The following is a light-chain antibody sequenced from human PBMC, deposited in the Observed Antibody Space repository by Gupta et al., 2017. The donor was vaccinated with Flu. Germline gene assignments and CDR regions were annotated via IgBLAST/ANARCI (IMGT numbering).Light chain of an antibody. J-gene: IGLJ1*01. CDR3: CSYTGSYTYV. CDR2: DVN. V-gene: IGLV2-11*01. Sequence: QSALPQPRSVSGSPDRSVTISCTGTSRDVGDYNYVSWYQHHPGKAPKLIIYDVNKCPSGVPARFSGSKSGNTASLTISGLQADDEADYFSCSYTGSYTYVFGTGTKVIVL. CDR1: SRDVGDYNY.